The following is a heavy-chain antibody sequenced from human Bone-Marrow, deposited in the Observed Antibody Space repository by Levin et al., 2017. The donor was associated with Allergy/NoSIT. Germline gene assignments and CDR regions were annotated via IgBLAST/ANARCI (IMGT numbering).Heavy chain of an antibody. V-gene: IGHV4-31*03. D-gene: IGHD1-14*01. Sequence: SQTLSLTCTVSGDSISSGGYYWSWIRQHPGKGLEWIGYIYHSGSSDYSPSLKSRLTIAIDTSKNQFSLQLTSLTAADTGVYYCARVNVDRPYFDYGGDGWGRGTTVTVS. J-gene: IGHJ6*02. CDR3: ARVNVDRPYFDYGGDG. CDR1: GDSISSGGYY. CDR2: IYHSGSS.